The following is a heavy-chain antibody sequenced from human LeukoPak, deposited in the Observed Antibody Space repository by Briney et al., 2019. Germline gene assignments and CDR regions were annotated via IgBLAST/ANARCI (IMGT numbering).Heavy chain of an antibody. V-gene: IGHV3-66*02. CDR1: GFTVSSNY. D-gene: IGHD2-2*01. Sequence: PGGSLRLSCAASGFTVSSNYMSWVRQAPGKGLEWVSVIYSGGSTYYADSVRGRFTISRDNSKNTLYLQMNSLRVEDTAVYYCVKVRRYSTSWEFRPEFDYWGQGTLVIVSS. CDR3: VKVRRYSTSWEFRPEFDY. CDR2: IYSGGST. J-gene: IGHJ4*02.